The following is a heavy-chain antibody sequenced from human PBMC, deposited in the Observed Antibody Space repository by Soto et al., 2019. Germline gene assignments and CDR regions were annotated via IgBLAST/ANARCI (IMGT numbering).Heavy chain of an antibody. CDR1: GDSISSGGYY. CDR2: IYYRGST. J-gene: IGHJ4*02. CDR3: ARGGTRDGFDY. Sequence: QVQLQESGPGLVKPSQTVSLTCAVSGDSISSGGYYWSWIRHHPVKGLEWIGYIYYRGSTYYNPSLKSXXFXSXXTSKNQFSLNLNSVTAADTAVYYCARGGTRDGFDYWGQGTLVTVSS. V-gene: IGHV4-31*11.